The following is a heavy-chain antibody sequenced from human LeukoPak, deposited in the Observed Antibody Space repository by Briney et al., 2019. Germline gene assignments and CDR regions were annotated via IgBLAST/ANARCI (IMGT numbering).Heavy chain of an antibody. CDR1: GFTFSDSA. V-gene: IGHV3-73*01. D-gene: IGHD1-26*01. CDR2: MDKETNLYAT. J-gene: IGHJ5*02. Sequence: GGSLKLSCVAPGFTFSDSAIHWVRQSSGKGLEWIGHMDKETNLYATALAASVKGRFTVSRDDSKNTAYLHMNSLKTEDTALYYCTRDSGTYNWFDLWGQGTLVSVS. CDR3: TRDSGTYNWFDL.